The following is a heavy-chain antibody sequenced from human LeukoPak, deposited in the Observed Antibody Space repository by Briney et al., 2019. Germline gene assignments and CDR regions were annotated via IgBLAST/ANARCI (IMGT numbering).Heavy chain of an antibody. V-gene: IGHV3-30-3*01. CDR1: GFTFSSYA. CDR2: ISYDGSNK. D-gene: IGHD3-16*01. Sequence: GRSLRLSCAASGFTFSSYAMHWVRQAPGKGLEWVAVISYDGSNKYYADSVKGRFTISRDNSKNTLYLQMNSLRAEDTAVYYCARGRGGAFDIWGQGTIVTVSS. J-gene: IGHJ3*02. CDR3: ARGRGGAFDI.